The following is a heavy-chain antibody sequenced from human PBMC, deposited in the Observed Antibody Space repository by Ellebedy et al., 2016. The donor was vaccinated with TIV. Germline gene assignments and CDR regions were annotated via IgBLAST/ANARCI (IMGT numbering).Heavy chain of an antibody. Sequence: SQTLSLTCVISGDSVSPDIGWTWIRQSTSRGLEWLGRTYYRSKWNNDYAVSLKSRITINPDTSKNQLSLQLNSLIPDDTAVYYGARGWFGSGMGVWGQGTTVTVSS. V-gene: IGHV6-1*01. CDR3: ARGWFGSGMGV. CDR1: GDSVSPDIG. D-gene: IGHD3-16*01. CDR2: TYYRSKWNN. J-gene: IGHJ6*02.